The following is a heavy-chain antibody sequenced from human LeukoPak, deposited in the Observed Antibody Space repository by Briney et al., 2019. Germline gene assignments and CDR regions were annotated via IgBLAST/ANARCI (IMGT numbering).Heavy chain of an antibody. Sequence: SETLSLTCTVSGSSISSYYWSWIRQPPGKGLEWIGYIYYSGSTNYNPSLKSRVTISVDTSKNQFSLKLSSVTAADTAVYYCARATYYYGSGRALAFDYWGQGTLVTVSS. V-gene: IGHV4-59*01. D-gene: IGHD3-10*01. CDR1: GSSISSYY. CDR3: ARATYYYGSGRALAFDY. J-gene: IGHJ4*02. CDR2: IYYSGST.